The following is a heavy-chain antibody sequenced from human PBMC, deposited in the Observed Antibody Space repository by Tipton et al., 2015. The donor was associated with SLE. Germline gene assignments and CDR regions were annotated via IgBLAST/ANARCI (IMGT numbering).Heavy chain of an antibody. J-gene: IGHJ4*02. V-gene: IGHV4-4*01. Sequence: TLSLTCAVSGGSINSYNWWTWVRQPPGKGLEWIGHIYSSGTTNYNPSLKSRVSISVDTAKNQFSLKLTSVTAADTAVYFCAREGGGSYFWGQGTLVTVSS. CDR2: IYSSGTT. CDR1: GGSINSYNW. CDR3: AREGGGSYF. D-gene: IGHD1-26*01.